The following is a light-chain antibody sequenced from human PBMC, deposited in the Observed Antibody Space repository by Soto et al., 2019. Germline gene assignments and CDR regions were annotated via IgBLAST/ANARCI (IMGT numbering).Light chain of an antibody. CDR2: GAS. CDR1: QGVSSSY. V-gene: IGKV3-20*01. Sequence: EIVLTQSPGTLSLSPGERATLSCRASQGVSSSYLAWYQQKPGQAPRLLIYGASSRATGIAARFSGSGSGTDFTPTISRLEPEDFAVDYCQQYGSSPPLTFGGGTKVEIK. CDR3: QQYGSSPPLT. J-gene: IGKJ4*01.